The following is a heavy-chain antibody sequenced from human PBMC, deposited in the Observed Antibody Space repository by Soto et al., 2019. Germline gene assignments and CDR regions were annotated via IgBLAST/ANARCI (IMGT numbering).Heavy chain of an antibody. CDR3: ASYSYCVYYFDY. V-gene: IGHV3-53*02. CDR1: GFTVSSNY. CDR2: IYSGGST. J-gene: IGHJ4*02. D-gene: IGHD5-18*01. Sequence: EVQLVETGGGLIQPGGSLRLSCAASGFTVSSNYMSWVRQAPGKGLEWVSVIYSGGSTYYADSVKGRFSISRDNSKNTLYLQMNSLRTEHTAVYYCASYSYCVYYFDYWGKGTLVTASS.